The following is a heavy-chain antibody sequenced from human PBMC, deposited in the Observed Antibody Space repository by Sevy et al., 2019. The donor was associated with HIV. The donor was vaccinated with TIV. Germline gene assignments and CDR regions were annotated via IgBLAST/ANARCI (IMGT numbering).Heavy chain of an antibody. Sequence: ASVKVSCKASGYTFTGYYMHWVRQAPGQGLEWMGRINPNSGGTNYAQKFQGRVTMTRDTSISTAYMELSRLRSDDTAVYYCARVSVTMVRGVISSGSSDAFDIWGQGTMVTVSS. CDR3: ARVSVTMVRGVISSGSSDAFDI. V-gene: IGHV1-2*06. J-gene: IGHJ3*02. CDR1: GYTFTGYY. D-gene: IGHD3-10*01. CDR2: INPNSGGT.